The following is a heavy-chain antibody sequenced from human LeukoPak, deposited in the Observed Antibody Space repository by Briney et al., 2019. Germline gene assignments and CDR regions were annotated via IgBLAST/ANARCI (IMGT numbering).Heavy chain of an antibody. J-gene: IGHJ4*02. CDR2: ISDYNANT. Sequence: ASVTVSCLPSGYTFTNYGISWVRQAPGQGLAWMGWISDYNANTNYVQKLQGRVTMTTDTSTSTAYMELRSLRSDDTAMYYCARDQGYDILTGYNFDYWGQGTLVTVSS. CDR1: GYTFTNYG. V-gene: IGHV1-18*01. D-gene: IGHD3-9*01. CDR3: ARDQGYDILTGYNFDY.